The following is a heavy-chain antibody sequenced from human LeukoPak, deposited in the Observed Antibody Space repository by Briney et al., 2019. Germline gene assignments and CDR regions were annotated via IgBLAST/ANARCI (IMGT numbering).Heavy chain of an antibody. J-gene: IGHJ4*02. Sequence: PPGSLTLSCAASGFTSDEHGMSWVRPPAGKGLEWVCGINWNGCSTGYASSVKERLIISRDNAKNSLYLQMNSLRAEDTALYYCARGGSGYSYGTVDYWGQGTLVTVSS. D-gene: IGHD5-18*01. CDR3: ARGGSGYSYGTVDY. CDR2: INWNGCST. CDR1: GFTSDEHG. V-gene: IGHV3-20*04.